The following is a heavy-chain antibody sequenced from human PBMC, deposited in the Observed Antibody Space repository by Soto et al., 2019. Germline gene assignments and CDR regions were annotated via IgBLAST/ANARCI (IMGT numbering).Heavy chain of an antibody. V-gene: IGHV3-30*03. J-gene: IGHJ4*02. D-gene: IGHD3-16*01. CDR1: GFTFNNYG. CDR2: ISFDGDDK. CDR3: ATGIMSAHQFLDH. Sequence: QVQLVESGGGVVQPGRSLRLSCAASGFTFNNYGMHWVRQAPGKGLEWVTTISFDGDDKYYADSVKGRFTISRDNSKNTLDLQMNGARVVDTAVYYCATGIMSAHQFLDHSGQGTLVNVSS.